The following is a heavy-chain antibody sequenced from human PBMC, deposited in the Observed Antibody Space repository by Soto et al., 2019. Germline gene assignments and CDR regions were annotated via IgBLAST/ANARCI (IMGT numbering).Heavy chain of an antibody. Sequence: GGSLRLSCAASGFTFSSYAMHWVRQAPGKGLEWVAVISYDGSNKYYADSVKGRFTISRDNSKNTLYLQMNSLRAEDTAVYYCARAYYDYVWGSYHPSWFDPWGQGTLVTVSS. CDR2: ISYDGSNK. V-gene: IGHV3-30-3*01. D-gene: IGHD3-16*02. CDR3: ARAYYDYVWGSYHPSWFDP. CDR1: GFTFSSYA. J-gene: IGHJ5*02.